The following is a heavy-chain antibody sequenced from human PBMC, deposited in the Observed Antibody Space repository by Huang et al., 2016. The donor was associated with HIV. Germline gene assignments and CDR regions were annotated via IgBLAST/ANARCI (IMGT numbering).Heavy chain of an antibody. J-gene: IGHJ4*02. CDR2: ISVDNGST. V-gene: IGHV1-18*04. D-gene: IGHD3-16*01. CDR1: GYKFHIYE. Sequence: QIHLVQSGPEVTQPGASVKVSCMASGYKFHIYEITWVRQTPGQGLVWMGWISVDNGSTRFAQKFQDRLTMTTDVSTSTAYLELRRLRLDDTAVYYCARTKGEFDFWGQGALVTVSS. CDR3: ARTKGEFDF.